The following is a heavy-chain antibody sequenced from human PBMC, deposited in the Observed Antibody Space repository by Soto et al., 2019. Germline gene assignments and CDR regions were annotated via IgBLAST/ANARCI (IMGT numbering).Heavy chain of an antibody. D-gene: IGHD3-10*01. CDR3: ARAPGVRVDY. CDR2: IYYSGSS. CDR1: GGSISSGGYY. J-gene: IGHJ4*02. V-gene: IGHV4-31*03. Sequence: QVQLQESGPGLVKPSQTLSLICTVSGGSISSGGYYWSWIRQHPGKGLEWIGHIYYSGSSYYNPSLKSRVTISVDTAKNQFPLKLSSVTAADTAVYYCARAPGVRVDYWGQGTLVTVSS.